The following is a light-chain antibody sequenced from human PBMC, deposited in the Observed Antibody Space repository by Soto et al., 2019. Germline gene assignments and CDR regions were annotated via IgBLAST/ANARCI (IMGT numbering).Light chain of an antibody. CDR2: GAS. CDR3: QQYNTWPRT. Sequence: EIGMTQSPATLSVSPGEGATLSCRASQGLTTKLAWYQQKPGQAPRLLIYGASTRATGIPARFSGSGSGTEFTLTISSLQSEDFAVYYCQQYNTWPRTFGQGTKVDI. J-gene: IGKJ1*01. V-gene: IGKV3-15*01. CDR1: QGLTTK.